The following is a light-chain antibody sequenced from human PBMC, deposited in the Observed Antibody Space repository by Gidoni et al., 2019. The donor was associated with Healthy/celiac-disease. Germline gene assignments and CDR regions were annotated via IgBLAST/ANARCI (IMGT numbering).Light chain of an antibody. CDR3: QQSYSTPPST. CDR2: AAS. CDR1: QSISSY. J-gene: IGKJ2*01. Sequence: IQLTQSPSSPSASVGDRVNITCRASQSISSYLNWYQQKPGKAPKLLIYAASSLQSWVPSRFSGSGSGTDFPLTISSLQPEDFATYYCQQSYSTPPSTFGQGTKLEIK. V-gene: IGKV1-39*01.